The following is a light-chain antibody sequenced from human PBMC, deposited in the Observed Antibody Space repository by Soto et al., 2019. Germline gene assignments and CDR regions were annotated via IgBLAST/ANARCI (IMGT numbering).Light chain of an antibody. CDR1: QSVLYSSNNKNY. V-gene: IGKV4-1*01. CDR3: QQYYTTPPT. Sequence: DIVMTQSPDSLAVSLGERATINCKSSQSVLYSSNNKNYLAWYQQKPGQPPKLLIYWASTRESGVPDRFSGSGSGTDFTLTISSLQAEDVAVYYCQQYYTTPPTVGGGTTVEIK. CDR2: WAS. J-gene: IGKJ4*01.